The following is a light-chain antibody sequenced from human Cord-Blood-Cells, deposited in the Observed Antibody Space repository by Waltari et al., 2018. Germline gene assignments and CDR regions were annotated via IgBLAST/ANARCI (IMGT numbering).Light chain of an antibody. V-gene: IGKV1-33*01. CDR2: DAS. CDR1: QDISNY. CDR3: QQYDNLPIT. Sequence: DIQMTQSPSSLSASVGDRVTITCQASQDISNYLNWYQQKPGKAPKLLIYDASNLETCVPSRFSGSGSGTDFTFTISSLQPEDIATYYCQQYDNLPITFGQGTRLEIK. J-gene: IGKJ5*01.